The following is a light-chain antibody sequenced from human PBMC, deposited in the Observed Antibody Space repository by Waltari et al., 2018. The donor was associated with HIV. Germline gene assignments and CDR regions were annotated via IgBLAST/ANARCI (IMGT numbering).Light chain of an antibody. Sequence: NFMLTQPHSVSESPGKTVTISCARSSGSIASNHVQWYQPRPGSAPTPVIYEDNQRPSGVPDRFSGSIDSSSNSASLTISELKTEDEADYYCQSYDSANPCIFGTGTRVTVL. J-gene: IGLJ1*01. V-gene: IGLV6-57*03. CDR1: SGSIASNH. CDR3: QSYDSANPCI. CDR2: EDN.